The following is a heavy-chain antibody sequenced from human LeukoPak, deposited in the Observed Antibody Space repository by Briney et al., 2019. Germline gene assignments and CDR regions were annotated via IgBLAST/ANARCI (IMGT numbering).Heavy chain of an antibody. CDR1: GFTFSSYG. Sequence: GGSLRLSCAASGFTFSSYGMNWVRQAPGKGLEWVAFTRYDEDNKYYADSVKGRFTISRDNSKNTLYLQMNSLRAEDTAVYYCARDLSSAMAPYYFDYWGQGTLVTVSS. D-gene: IGHD5-18*01. CDR2: TRYDEDNK. V-gene: IGHV3-30*02. J-gene: IGHJ4*02. CDR3: ARDLSSAMAPYYFDY.